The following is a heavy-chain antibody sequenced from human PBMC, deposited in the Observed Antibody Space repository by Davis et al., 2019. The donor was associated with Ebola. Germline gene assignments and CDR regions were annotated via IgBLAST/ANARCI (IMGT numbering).Heavy chain of an antibody. CDR2: ITTDIGNT. Sequence: AASVKVSCKASGYTFTSYGISWVRQAPGQGLQWMGWITTDIGNTNYAQILQGRVTMTTDTSTGTAYMELRSLRSDDTAVYFCARTSIVGTTTTASDIWGQGTKVTVSS. J-gene: IGHJ3*02. D-gene: IGHD1-26*01. CDR1: GYTFTSYG. V-gene: IGHV1-18*04. CDR3: ARTSIVGTTTTASDI.